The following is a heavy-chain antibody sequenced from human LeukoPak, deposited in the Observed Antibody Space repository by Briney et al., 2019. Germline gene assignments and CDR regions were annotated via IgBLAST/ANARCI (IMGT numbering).Heavy chain of an antibody. CDR3: ARDRYCSSTSCYYSPGY. Sequence: KPSETLSLTCTVSGGSVSSGSYYWSWIRQPPGKGLEWIGYIYYSGSTNYNPSLKSRVTISVDTSKNQFSLKLSSVTAADTAVYYCARDRYCSSTSCYYSPGYWGQGTLVTVSS. V-gene: IGHV4-61*01. D-gene: IGHD2-2*01. CDR1: GGSVSSGSYY. J-gene: IGHJ4*02. CDR2: IYYSGST.